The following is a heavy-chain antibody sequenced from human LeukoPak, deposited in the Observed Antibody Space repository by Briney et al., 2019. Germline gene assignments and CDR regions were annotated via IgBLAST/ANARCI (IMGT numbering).Heavy chain of an antibody. Sequence: GGPLRLSCAASGFTFSNYALHWVRQAPGKGLEWVAVISYDGSNKYYADSVKGRFTISRDSSKNTLYLQMNSLRAEDSAVYYCARDHSTVTTPPSDYYYYGMDVWGQGTTVTVSS. J-gene: IGHJ6*02. CDR1: GFTFSNYA. CDR3: ARDHSTVTTPPSDYYYYGMDV. V-gene: IGHV3-30-3*01. CDR2: ISYDGSNK. D-gene: IGHD4-17*01.